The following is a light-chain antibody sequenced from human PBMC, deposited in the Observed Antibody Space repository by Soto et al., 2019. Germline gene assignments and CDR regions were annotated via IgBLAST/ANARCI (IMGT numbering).Light chain of an antibody. CDR2: DVS. J-gene: IGLJ1*01. CDR3: CSYAGSPRYV. V-gene: IGLV2-11*01. Sequence: QSALTQPRSVSGSLGQSVTISCTGTSSDVGTYNCVSWYQQHPGKAPKVMIYDVSERPSGVPDRFSGSKSGNTASLTISGLQAEDEADYYCCSYAGSPRYVLGTGTKVTVL. CDR1: SSDVGTYNC.